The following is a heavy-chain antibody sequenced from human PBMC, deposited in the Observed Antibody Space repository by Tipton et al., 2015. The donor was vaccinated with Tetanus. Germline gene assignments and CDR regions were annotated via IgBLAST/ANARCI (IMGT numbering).Heavy chain of an antibody. CDR1: GYNFSHYS. Sequence: QSGAEVKKPGESLKISCKASGYNFSHYSIGWVRQMPGKGLEWVGIIDPRDSEARYGPSFQGHVIISADKSFSTTFLHWGSLTASDTAIYYCARRRSAVLSGGYHWYFDLWGRGTMVTVSS. V-gene: IGHV5-51*01. D-gene: IGHD3-3*01. CDR3: ARRRSAVLSGGYHWYFDL. CDR2: IDPRDSEA. J-gene: IGHJ2*01.